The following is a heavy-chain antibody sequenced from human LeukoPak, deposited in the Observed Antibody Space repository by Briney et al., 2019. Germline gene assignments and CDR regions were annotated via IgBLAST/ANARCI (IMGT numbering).Heavy chain of an antibody. V-gene: IGHV3-48*03. CDR2: ISSSGGTR. CDR1: GFTFSSYE. D-gene: IGHD2-2*01. CDR3: ARAGYPIVVVPAAMSDH. Sequence: GGSLRLSCAASGFTFSSYEMNWVRQAPGKGLEWVSYISSSGGTRYYADSVKGRFTISRDNAKNSLYLQMNSLRAEDTAVYYCARAGYPIVVVPAAMSDHWGQGTLVTVSS. J-gene: IGHJ5*02.